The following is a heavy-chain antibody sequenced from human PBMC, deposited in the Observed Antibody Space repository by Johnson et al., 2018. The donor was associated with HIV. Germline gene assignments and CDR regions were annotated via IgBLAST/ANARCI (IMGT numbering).Heavy chain of an antibody. D-gene: IGHD3-10*01. V-gene: IGHV3-20*04. CDR3: ARDSRIGTMVLLSDAFDI. Sequence: VQLVESGGGLVKHGGSLRLSCAASGFTVSSNYMSWVRQAPGKGLEWVSGINWNGGSTGYADSVKGRFTISRDNAKNSLYLQMNSLRAEDTALYYCARDSRIGTMVLLSDAFDIWGQGTMVTVSS. CDR1: GFTVSSNY. J-gene: IGHJ3*02. CDR2: INWNGGST.